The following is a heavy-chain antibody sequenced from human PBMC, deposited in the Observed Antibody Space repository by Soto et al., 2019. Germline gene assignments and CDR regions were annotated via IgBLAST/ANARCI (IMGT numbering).Heavy chain of an antibody. CDR2: IYHSGNT. Sequence: QVQLQESGPGLVKPSQTLSLTCTVSGGPITSGDYYWSWIRQHPGKGLEWLGHIYHSGNTYYNPSLKSRMTMSVDTSTNQFSLNLSSVTAADTAVYYCARGNFGYAYWGQGAQVTVSS. V-gene: IGHV4-31*03. CDR1: GGPITSGDYY. J-gene: IGHJ4*02. CDR3: ARGNFGYAY. D-gene: IGHD2-2*01.